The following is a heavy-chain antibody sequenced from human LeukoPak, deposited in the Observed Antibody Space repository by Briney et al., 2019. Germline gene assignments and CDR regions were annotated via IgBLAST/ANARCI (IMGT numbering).Heavy chain of an antibody. CDR2: IYTSGST. V-gene: IGHV4-4*07. J-gene: IGHJ5*02. D-gene: IGHD3-10*01. CDR3: ARDDASNYGSGSYPPWNWFDP. Sequence: SETLSLTCTVSGGSISSYYWSWIRQPAGKGLEWIGRIYTSGSTNSNPSLKSRVTMSVDTSKNQFSLKLSSVTAADTAVYYCARDDASNYGSGSYPPWNWFDPWGQGTLVTVSS. CDR1: GGSISSYY.